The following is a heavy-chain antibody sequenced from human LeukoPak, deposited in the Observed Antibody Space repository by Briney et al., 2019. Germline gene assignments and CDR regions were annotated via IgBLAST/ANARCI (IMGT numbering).Heavy chain of an antibody. D-gene: IGHD3-22*01. CDR1: GGSISSYY. V-gene: IGHV4-59*01. Sequence: PSETLSLTCTVSGGSISSYYWSWIRQPPGKGLEWIGLTYYTGSTNYNPSLKSRVTISVDTSKSQFSLRLSSVTAADTAVYYCARGGAYHYDTRGYFIGAFDIWGQGTMVTVSS. CDR3: ARGGAYHYDTRGYFIGAFDI. J-gene: IGHJ3*02. CDR2: TYYTGST.